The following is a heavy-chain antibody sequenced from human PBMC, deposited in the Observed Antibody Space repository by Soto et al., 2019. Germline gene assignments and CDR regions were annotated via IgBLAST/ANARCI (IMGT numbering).Heavy chain of an antibody. CDR2: IIPIFGTA. J-gene: IGHJ6*02. Sequence: ASVKVSCKASGGTFSSYAISWVRQAPGQGLEWMGGIIPIFGTANYAQKFQGRVTITADESTSTAYMELSSLRSEDTAVYYCARAPYDFWSGYYSGSYGMDVWGQGTTVTVS. V-gene: IGHV1-69*13. CDR1: GGTFSSYA. D-gene: IGHD3-3*01. CDR3: ARAPYDFWSGYYSGSYGMDV.